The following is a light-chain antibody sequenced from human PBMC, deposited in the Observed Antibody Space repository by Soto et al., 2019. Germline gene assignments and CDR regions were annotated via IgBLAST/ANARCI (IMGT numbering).Light chain of an antibody. CDR1: SSDVGSYNL. J-gene: IGLJ1*01. CDR3: CSYAGTPRV. V-gene: IGLV2-23*02. CDR2: EVS. Sequence: QSVLTQPASVSGSPGQSITISCTGTSSDVGSYNLVSWYQQHPGKAPKLMIYEVSKRPSGVSNRFSGSKSGNTASLTISGLQAEDEAASYCCSYAGTPRVFGTGTEVTVL.